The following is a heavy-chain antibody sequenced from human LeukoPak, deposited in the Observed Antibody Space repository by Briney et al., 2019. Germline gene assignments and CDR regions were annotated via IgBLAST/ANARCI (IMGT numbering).Heavy chain of an antibody. Sequence: GGSLRLSCAASGFTFSSYEMNWVRQAPGKGLEWVAHINEDGSEKNYVDPVKGRFTISRDNAENSVYLQMNRLRAEDTAVYYCVRDDYLGYWGQGTLVTVSS. CDR3: VRDDYLGY. V-gene: IGHV3-7*03. CDR2: INEDGSEK. D-gene: IGHD3-16*01. CDR1: GFTFSSYE. J-gene: IGHJ4*02.